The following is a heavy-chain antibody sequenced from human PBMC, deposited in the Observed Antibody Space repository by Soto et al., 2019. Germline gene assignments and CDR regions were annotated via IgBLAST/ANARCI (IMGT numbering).Heavy chain of an antibody. Sequence: QITLKESGPTLVKPTQTLTLTCSFSGFSLTTSEMGVGWIRQPPGKALEWLALIYWDDDKRYSPSLRSRLTITKDTSKNQVVLSMTTMDPVDTAAYYCVRRGFEGSRGTWFDPWGQGILVTVAS. V-gene: IGHV2-5*02. CDR3: VRRGFEGSRGTWFDP. CDR2: IYWDDDK. CDR1: GFSLTTSEMG. D-gene: IGHD3-10*01. J-gene: IGHJ5*02.